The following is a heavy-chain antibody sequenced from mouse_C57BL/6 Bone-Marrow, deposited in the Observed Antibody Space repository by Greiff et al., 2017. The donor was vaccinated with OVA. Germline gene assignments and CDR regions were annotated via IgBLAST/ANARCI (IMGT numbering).Heavy chain of an antibody. CDR3: ARRYYGSSYWYFDV. D-gene: IGHD1-1*01. V-gene: IGHV1-55*01. Sequence: HVQLQQPGAELVKPGASVKMSCKASGYTFTSYWINWVKQRPGQGLEWIGEIYPGSGSTNYNEKFKSKATLTVDKASSTAYMQLSSLTSEDSAVYYCARRYYGSSYWYFDVWGTGTTVTVSS. J-gene: IGHJ1*03. CDR2: IYPGSGST. CDR1: GYTFTSYW.